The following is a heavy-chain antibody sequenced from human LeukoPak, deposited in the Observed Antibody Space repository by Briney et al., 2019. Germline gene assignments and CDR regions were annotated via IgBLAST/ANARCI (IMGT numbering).Heavy chain of an antibody. D-gene: IGHD3-3*01. Sequence: GGSLRLSCAASGFTFSSYSMNWVRQAPGKGLEWVSAISGSGGSTYYADSVKGRFTISRDNSKNTLYLQMNSLRAEDTAVYYCASTIFGVVIMDYYYGMDVWGQGTTVTVSS. CDR3: ASTIFGVVIMDYYYGMDV. J-gene: IGHJ6*02. CDR1: GFTFSSYS. CDR2: ISGSGGST. V-gene: IGHV3-23*01.